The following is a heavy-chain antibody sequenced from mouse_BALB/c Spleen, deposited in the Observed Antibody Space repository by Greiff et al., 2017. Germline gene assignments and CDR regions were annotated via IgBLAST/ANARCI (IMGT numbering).Heavy chain of an antibody. CDR2: ISTYYGDA. CDR3: ARPFMTTGGWFAY. CDR1: GYTFTDYA. J-gene: IGHJ3*01. Sequence: QVQLQQSGAELVRPGVSVKISCKGSGYTFTDYAMHWVKQSHAKSLEWIGFISTYYGDASYNQKVKGKATLTVDKSSSTAYMELARLTSEDSAVYYSARPFMTTGGWFAYWGQGTLVTVSA. V-gene: IGHV1S137*01. D-gene: IGHD1-2*01.